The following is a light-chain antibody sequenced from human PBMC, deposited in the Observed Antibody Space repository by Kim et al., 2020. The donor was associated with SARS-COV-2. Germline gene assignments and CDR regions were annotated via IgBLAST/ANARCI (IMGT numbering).Light chain of an antibody. CDR1: KLGDTY. J-gene: IGLJ2*01. V-gene: IGLV3-1*01. Sequence: SVSTGQTASITCSGEKLGDTYACWYQQKPGKSPVLVIYEDTKRPSGIHERFSGSNSGNTATLTISGTQAMDEADCYCQAWDSSTVVFGGGTQLTVL. CDR2: EDT. CDR3: QAWDSSTVV.